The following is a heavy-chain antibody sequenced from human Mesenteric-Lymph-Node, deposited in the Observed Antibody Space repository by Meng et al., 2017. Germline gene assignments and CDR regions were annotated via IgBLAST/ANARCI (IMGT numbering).Heavy chain of an antibody. J-gene: IGHJ4*02. D-gene: IGHD3-22*01. V-gene: IGHV3-23*01. CDR1: GFTFSSYA. CDR2: ISGSGGST. CDR3: AKGGYYYDSSGYRADYFDY. Sequence: GESLKISCAASGFTFSSYAMSWVRQAPGKGLEWVSAISGSGGSTYYADSVKGRFTISRDNSKNTLYLQMNSLRAEDTAVYYCAKGGYYYDSSGYRADYFDYWGQGTRVTVSS.